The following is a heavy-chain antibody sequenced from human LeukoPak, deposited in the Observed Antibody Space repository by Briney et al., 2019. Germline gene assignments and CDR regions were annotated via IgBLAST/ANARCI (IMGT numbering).Heavy chain of an antibody. V-gene: IGHV4-59*01. J-gene: IGHJ6*02. CDR1: GGSISSYY. Sequence: PSETLSLTCTVSGGSISSYYWSWIRQPPGKGLEWIGYIYYSGSTNYNPSLKSRVTISVDTSKNQFSLKLSSVTAADTAVYYCARDRGKLPDRYYGMDVWGQGTTVTVSS. CDR3: ARDRGKLPDRYYGMDV. D-gene: IGHD2-2*01. CDR2: IYYSGST.